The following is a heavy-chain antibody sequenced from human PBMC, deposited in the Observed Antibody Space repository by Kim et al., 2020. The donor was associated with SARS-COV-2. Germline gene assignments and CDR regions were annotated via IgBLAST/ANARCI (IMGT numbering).Heavy chain of an antibody. V-gene: IGHV5-10-1*01. CDR2: IDPSDSYT. CDR3: ARGEDRRGSGSYSDY. CDR1: GYSFTSYW. D-gene: IGHD3-10*01. Sequence: GESLKISCKGSGYSFTSYWISWVRQMPGKGLEWMGRIDPSDSYTNYSPSFQGHVTISADKSISTAYLQWSSLKASDTAMYYCARGEDRRGSGSYSDYWGQGTLVTVSS. J-gene: IGHJ4*02.